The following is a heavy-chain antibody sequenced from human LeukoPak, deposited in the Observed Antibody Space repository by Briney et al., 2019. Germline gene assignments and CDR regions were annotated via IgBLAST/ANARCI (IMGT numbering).Heavy chain of an antibody. D-gene: IGHD1-26*01. CDR2: ISSSGSTI. CDR1: GFTFSSYE. J-gene: IGHJ4*02. V-gene: IGHV3-48*03. Sequence: GGSLRLSCAASGFTFSSYEMNWVRQAPGKGLEWVSYISSSGSTIYYADSVKGRFTISRDNSKNTLYLQMNSLRAEDTAVYYCAKDASIVGATPDDYWGQGTLVTVSS. CDR3: AKDASIVGATPDDY.